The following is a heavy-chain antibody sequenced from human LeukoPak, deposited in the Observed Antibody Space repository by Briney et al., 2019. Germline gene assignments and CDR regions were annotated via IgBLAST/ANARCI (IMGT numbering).Heavy chain of an antibody. CDR3: AREMPVAGTGHFDF. D-gene: IGHD6-19*01. CDR1: GYTFTSCG. J-gene: IGHJ4*02. V-gene: IGHV1-18*01. Sequence: ASVKVSCKASGYTFTSCGISWVRQAPGQGLEWMGWISTYNGNTHYAQKLQGRVTMTTDTSTSTAYMDLRSLRSDDTAVYYCAREMPVAGTGHFDFWGQGTLVTVSS. CDR2: ISTYNGNT.